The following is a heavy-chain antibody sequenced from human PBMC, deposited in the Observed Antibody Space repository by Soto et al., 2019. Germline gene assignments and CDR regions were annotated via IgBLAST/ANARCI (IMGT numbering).Heavy chain of an antibody. CDR2: INPNSGGT. CDR3: ARAGGYYDFWSGYYKALDP. V-gene: IGHV1-2*02. CDR1: GYTFTGYY. J-gene: IGHJ5*02. D-gene: IGHD3-3*01. Sequence: ASVKVSCKASGYTFTGYYMHWVRQAPGQGLEWMGWINPNSGGTNYAQKFQGRVTMTRDTSISTAYMELSRLRSDDTAVYYCARAGGYYDFWSGYYKALDPWGQ.